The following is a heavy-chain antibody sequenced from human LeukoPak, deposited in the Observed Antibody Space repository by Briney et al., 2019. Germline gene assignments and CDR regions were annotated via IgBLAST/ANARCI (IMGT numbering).Heavy chain of an antibody. CDR3: ANHWPYCSSTSCYAFDI. D-gene: IGHD2-2*01. Sequence: GGSLRLSCAASGFTFSSYAMSWVRQAPGKGLEWVSAISGSGGSTYYADSVKGRFTISRDNSKNTLYLQVNSLRAEDTAVYYCANHWPYCSSTSCYAFDIWGQGTMVTVSS. CDR2: ISGSGGST. V-gene: IGHV3-23*01. J-gene: IGHJ3*02. CDR1: GFTFSSYA.